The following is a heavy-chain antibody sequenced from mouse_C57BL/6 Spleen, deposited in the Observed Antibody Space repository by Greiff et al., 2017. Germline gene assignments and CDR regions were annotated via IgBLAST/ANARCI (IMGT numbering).Heavy chain of an antibody. CDR1: GFTFSDYG. D-gene: IGHD1-1*01. V-gene: IGHV5-17*01. CDR2: ISSGSSTI. Sequence: VQGVESGGGLVKPGGSLKLSCAASGFTFSDYGMHWVRQAPEKGLEWVAYISSGSSTIYYADTVKGRFTISRDNAKNTLFLQMTSLRSEDTAMYYCARIYYGSSYERVYYAMDYWGQGTSVTVSS. CDR3: ARIYYGSSYERVYYAMDY. J-gene: IGHJ4*01.